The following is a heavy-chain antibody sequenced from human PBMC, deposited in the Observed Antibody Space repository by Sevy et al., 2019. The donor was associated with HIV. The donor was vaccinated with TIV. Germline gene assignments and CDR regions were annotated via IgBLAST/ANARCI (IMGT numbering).Heavy chain of an antibody. J-gene: IGHJ6*02. CDR1: GGTFSSYA. V-gene: IGHV1-69*13. CDR3: ARDRRDGYNSYYYGMDV. Sequence: SVKVSCKASGGTFSSYAISWVRQAPGQGLEWMGGIIPIFGTANYAQKFQGRVTITADESTSTAYMELSSLRSEDTAVYYCARDRRDGYNSYYYGMDVWGQGTTVTVSS. CDR2: IIPIFGTA. D-gene: IGHD5-12*01.